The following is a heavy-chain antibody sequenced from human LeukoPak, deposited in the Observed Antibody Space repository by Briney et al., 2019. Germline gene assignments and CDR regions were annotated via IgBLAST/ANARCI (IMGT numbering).Heavy chain of an antibody. Sequence: SQTLSLTCTVFGGSISSGGYYWSWIRQHPGKGLEWIGYIYYSGSTYYNPSLKSRVTISVDTSKNQFSLKLSSVTAADTAVYYCAGGRGQVTTFDYWGQGTLVTVSS. CDR2: IYYSGST. J-gene: IGHJ4*02. CDR1: GGSISSGGYY. D-gene: IGHD4-17*01. V-gene: IGHV4-31*03. CDR3: AGGRGQVTTFDY.